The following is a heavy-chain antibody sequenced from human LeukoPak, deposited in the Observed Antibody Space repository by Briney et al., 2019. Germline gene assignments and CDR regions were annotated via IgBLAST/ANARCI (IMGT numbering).Heavy chain of an antibody. Sequence: SETLSLTCTVSDCSISSYYWSWIRLPPGKGLEYIGYVSYSGTTNYNPSLKSRLTISLDTTKNQISLRLSSVTAADTAVYYCARFRSAVAGTYNYCYLDVWGKGTTVTVSS. CDR2: VSYSGTT. CDR3: ARFRSAVAGTYNYCYLDV. V-gene: IGHV4-59*01. D-gene: IGHD6-19*01. J-gene: IGHJ6*03. CDR1: DCSISSYY.